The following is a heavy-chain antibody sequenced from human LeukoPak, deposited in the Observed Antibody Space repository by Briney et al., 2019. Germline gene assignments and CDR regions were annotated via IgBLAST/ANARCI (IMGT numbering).Heavy chain of an antibody. CDR1: GFTFSSYA. CDR3: ARDPSSRGGFDY. V-gene: IGHV3-30-3*01. J-gene: IGHJ4*02. D-gene: IGHD6-13*01. Sequence: PGGSLRLSCAASGFTFSSYAMHWVRQAPGKGLEWVAVISYDGSNKYYADSVKGRFTISRDNSKNTLYLQMNSLRAEDTAVYYCARDPSSRGGFDYWGQGTLVSVSS. CDR2: ISYDGSNK.